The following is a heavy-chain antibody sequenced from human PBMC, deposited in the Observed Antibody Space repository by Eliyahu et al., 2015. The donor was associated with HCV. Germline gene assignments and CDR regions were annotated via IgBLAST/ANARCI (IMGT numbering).Heavy chain of an antibody. CDR2: ISYDGSNK. D-gene: IGHD3-16*02. Sequence: QVQLVESGGGVVQPGRSLRLSCAASXXTFSSYAMHXVRQAPGKGLGWVAVISYDGSNKXXAXSVKGRFTISRDNSKNTLYLQMNSLRAEDTAVYYCARDAHTHTPFMITFGGVIGLFDYWGQGTLVTVSS. CDR1: XXTFSSYA. CDR3: ARDAHTHTPFMITFGGVIGLFDY. J-gene: IGHJ4*02. V-gene: IGHV3-30-3*01.